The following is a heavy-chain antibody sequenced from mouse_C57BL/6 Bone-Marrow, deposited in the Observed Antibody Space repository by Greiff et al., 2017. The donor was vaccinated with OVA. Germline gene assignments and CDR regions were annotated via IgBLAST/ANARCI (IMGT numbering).Heavy chain of an antibody. Sequence: EVKLVESGGDLVKPGGSLKLSCAASGFTFSSYGMSWVRQTPDKRLEWVATISSGGSYTYYPDSVKGRFTISRDNAKNTLYLQMSSLKAGDTAMYYCASPLPFAYWGKGALVTVSA. J-gene: IGHJ3*01. V-gene: IGHV5-6*01. CDR2: ISSGGSYT. CDR3: ASPLPFAY. CDR1: GFTFSSYG.